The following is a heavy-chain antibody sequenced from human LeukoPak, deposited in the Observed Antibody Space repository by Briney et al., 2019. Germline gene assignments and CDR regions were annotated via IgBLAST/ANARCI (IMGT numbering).Heavy chain of an antibody. D-gene: IGHD3-22*01. CDR2: ISSSSSFR. V-gene: IGHV3-21*01. CDR1: GFNFSSYS. Sequence: GGSLRLSCAASGFNFSSYSINWVRQAPGKGLEWVSSISSSSSFRYYADSVKGRFTISRDNAKNSLYLQMNSLRAEDTAVYYCARESSGYFYWGQGTLVTVSS. J-gene: IGHJ1*01. CDR3: ARESSGYFY.